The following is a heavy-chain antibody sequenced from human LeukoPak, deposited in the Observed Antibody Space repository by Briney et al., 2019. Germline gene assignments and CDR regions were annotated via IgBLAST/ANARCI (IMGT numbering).Heavy chain of an antibody. CDR3: ARGGYYYGSGRRSSTTRFDY. D-gene: IGHD3-10*01. Sequence: SETLSLTCAVYGGSFSGYYWSWIRQPPGPGLEWSGEINHCGSTNYNPSLQTRGTKSADTSKNQFTMKLRSVTAADTAVYYCARGGYYYGSGRRSSTTRFDYWGQGTLVTVSS. J-gene: IGHJ4*02. V-gene: IGHV4-34*01. CDR2: INHCGST. CDR1: GGSFSGYY.